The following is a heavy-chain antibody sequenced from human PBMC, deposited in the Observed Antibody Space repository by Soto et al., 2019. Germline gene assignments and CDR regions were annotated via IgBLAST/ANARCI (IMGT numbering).Heavy chain of an antibody. Sequence: PGGSLRLSCAASGFSFSSYSMNWVRQAPGKGLEWVSSISSSASRIYYADSVKGRFTISRDNSKNSLYLQMNSLRTEDTALYYCAKDMWGYCSSTSCQGYGMDVWGQGTTVTVSS. CDR3: AKDMWGYCSSTSCQGYGMDV. J-gene: IGHJ6*02. D-gene: IGHD2-2*01. CDR1: GFSFSSYS. V-gene: IGHV3-21*04. CDR2: ISSSASRI.